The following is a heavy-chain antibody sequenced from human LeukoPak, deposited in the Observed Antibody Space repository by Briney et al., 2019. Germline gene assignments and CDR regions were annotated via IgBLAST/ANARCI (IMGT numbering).Heavy chain of an antibody. CDR3: AKDLDSSGWPAFDY. J-gene: IGHJ4*02. Sequence: AGGSLRLSCAASGFTFSSYGMHWVRQAPGKGLEWVAFIRYDGSNKYYADSVKGRFTISRDNSKNTLYLQMNSLRAEDTAVYYCAKDLDSSGWPAFDYWGQGTLVTVSS. CDR1: GFTFSSYG. D-gene: IGHD6-19*01. V-gene: IGHV3-30*02. CDR2: IRYDGSNK.